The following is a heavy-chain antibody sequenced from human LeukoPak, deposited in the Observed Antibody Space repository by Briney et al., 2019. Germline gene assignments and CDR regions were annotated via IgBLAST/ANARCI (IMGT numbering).Heavy chain of an antibody. CDR1: GGSISSGGYY. V-gene: IGHV4-31*03. J-gene: IGHJ6*04. D-gene: IGHD3-10*01. Sequence: SQTLSLTYTVSGGSISSGGYYWSWIRQHPGKGLEWIGYVYYSGSTYYNPSLKSRVTISVDTSKNQFSLKLSSVTAADTAVYYCARQGSGILWRGYGMDVWGKGTTVTVSS. CDR3: ARQGSGILWRGYGMDV. CDR2: VYYSGST.